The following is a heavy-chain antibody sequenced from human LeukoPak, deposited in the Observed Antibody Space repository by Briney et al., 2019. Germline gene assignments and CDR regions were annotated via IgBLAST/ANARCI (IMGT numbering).Heavy chain of an antibody. D-gene: IGHD6-19*01. J-gene: IGHJ4*02. CDR1: GYTFTSYD. Sequence: VASVKVSCKASGYTFTSYDSNWVRQATGQGLEWMGWMNPNSGNRGYAQKFQGRVTMTRNTSISTAYMELSSLRSEDTAVYYCARGYSSGPDYFGYWGQGTLVTVSS. CDR3: ARGYSSGPDYFGY. V-gene: IGHV1-8*01. CDR2: MNPNSGNR.